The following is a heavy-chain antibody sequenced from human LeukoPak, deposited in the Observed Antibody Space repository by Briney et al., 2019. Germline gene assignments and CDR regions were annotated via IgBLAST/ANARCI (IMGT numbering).Heavy chain of an antibody. V-gene: IGHV3-23*01. CDR3: ANTLFYARGHETFQH. CDR1: GFTFSSYA. J-gene: IGHJ1*01. D-gene: IGHD2/OR15-2a*01. CDR2: ISGSGGST. Sequence: SGGSLRLSCAASGFTFSSYAMSWVRQAPGKGLEWVSAISGSGGSTNYAPSVKGRFTISRDNSKHTLYLQMHSVRAEDTAVYYCANTLFYARGHETFQHWGQGTLVTVSS.